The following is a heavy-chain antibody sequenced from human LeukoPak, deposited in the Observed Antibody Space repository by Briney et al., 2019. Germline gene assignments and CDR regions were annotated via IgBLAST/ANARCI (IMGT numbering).Heavy chain of an antibody. D-gene: IGHD1-1*01. Sequence: ASVRVSCKASGYTFTGYNTHWVRQAPGQGLKWMGWINPNGGVTNYPQKFQGRVTLTRDTSITTAYMDLSRLTSDDTAVYYCVRDVHNWNDDYWGQGTLVTVSS. CDR2: INPNGGVT. V-gene: IGHV1-2*02. CDR1: GYTFTGYN. CDR3: VRDVHNWNDDY. J-gene: IGHJ4*02.